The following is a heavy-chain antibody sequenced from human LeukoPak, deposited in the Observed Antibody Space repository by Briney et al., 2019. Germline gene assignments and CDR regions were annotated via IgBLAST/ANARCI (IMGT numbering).Heavy chain of an antibody. CDR2: ISSNGGST. V-gene: IGHV3-64D*06. D-gene: IGHD2-2*01. CDR3: VKDCCCSSTSCYRGGPAFDY. CDR1: GFTFSSYG. Sequence: GRSLRLSCAASGFTFSSYGMHWVRQAPGKGLEYVSAISSNGGSTYYADSVKGRFTISRDNSKNTLYLQMSSLRAEDTAVYYCVKDCCCSSTSCYRGGPAFDYWGQGTLVTVSS. J-gene: IGHJ4*02.